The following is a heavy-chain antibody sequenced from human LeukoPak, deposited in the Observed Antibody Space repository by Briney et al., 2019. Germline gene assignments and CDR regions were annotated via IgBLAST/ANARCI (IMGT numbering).Heavy chain of an antibody. D-gene: IGHD6-13*01. V-gene: IGHV1-69*01. CDR3: ARDPIEPPTYSSSWYYYYGMDV. Sequence: VASVTVSCTASGGAFSSYAISWVRQAPGQGLEWMGGIIPIFGTANYAQKFQGRVTITADESTSTAYMELSSLRSEDTAVYYCARDPIEPPTYSSSWYYYYGMDVWGQGTTVTVSS. CDR1: GGAFSSYA. J-gene: IGHJ6*02. CDR2: IIPIFGTA.